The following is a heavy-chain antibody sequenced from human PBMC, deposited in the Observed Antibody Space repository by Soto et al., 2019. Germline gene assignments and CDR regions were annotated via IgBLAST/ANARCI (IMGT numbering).Heavy chain of an antibody. D-gene: IGHD5-12*01. CDR3: ARDGDSGPPGYYYYYYGMDV. Sequence: PGGSLRLSCAASGFTFSSYAMTWVRQAPGKGLEWVSGISGSGATTSYADSVKGRFTVSRDNAKNSLYLQMNSLRAEDTAVYYCARDGDSGPPGYYYYYYGMDVWGQGTTVTVSS. CDR2: ISGSGATT. CDR1: GFTFSSYA. J-gene: IGHJ6*02. V-gene: IGHV3-23*01.